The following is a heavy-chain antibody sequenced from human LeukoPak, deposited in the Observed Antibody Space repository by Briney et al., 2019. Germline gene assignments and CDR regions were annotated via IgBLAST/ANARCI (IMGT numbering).Heavy chain of an antibody. CDR2: ISYDGSNK. CDR1: GFTFSSYA. V-gene: IGHV3-30-3*01. J-gene: IGHJ3*02. CDR3: ARDPSWIRITMIGLAYAFDI. D-gene: IGHD3-22*01. Sequence: GGSLRLSCAASGFTFSSYAMHWVRQAPGKGLEWVAVISYDGSNKYYADSVKGRFTISRDNSKNTLYLQMNSLRAEDTAVYYCARDPSWIRITMIGLAYAFDIWGQGTMVTVSS.